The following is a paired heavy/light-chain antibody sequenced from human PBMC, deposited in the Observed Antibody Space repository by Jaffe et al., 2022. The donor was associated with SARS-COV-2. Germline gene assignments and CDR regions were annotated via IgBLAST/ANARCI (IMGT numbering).Heavy chain of an antibody. D-gene: IGHD3-22*01. J-gene: IGHJ3*02. CDR2: IYHSGST. V-gene: IGHV4-30-2*01. Sequence: QLQLQESGSGLVKPSQTLSLTCAVSGGSISSGGYSWSWIRQPPGKGLEWIGYIYHSGSTYYNPSLKSRVTISVDRSKNQFSLKLSSVTAADTAVYYCARGRYYDSSGRPLGGPDAFDIWGQGTMVTVSS. CDR1: GGSISSGGYS. CDR3: ARGRYYDSSGRPLGGPDAFDI.
Light chain of an antibody. J-gene: IGLJ2*01. V-gene: IGLV2-14*01. Sequence: QSALTQPASVSGSPGQSITISCTGTSSDVGGYNYVSWYQQHPGKAPKLMIYEVSNRPSGVSNRFSGSKSGNTASLTISGLQAEDEADYYCSSYTSSSTIFGGGTKLTVL. CDR1: SSDVGGYNY. CDR2: EVS. CDR3: SSYTSSSTI.